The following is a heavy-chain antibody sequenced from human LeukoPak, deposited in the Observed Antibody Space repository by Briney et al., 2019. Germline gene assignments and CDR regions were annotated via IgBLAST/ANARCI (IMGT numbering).Heavy chain of an antibody. D-gene: IGHD3-3*01. V-gene: IGHV3-21*01. CDR1: GFTFNNYC. CDR3: ARDLTDDFWSGYHFDY. CDR2: ISSSSTYI. Sequence: GGSLRLSCAASGFTFNNYCMNWVRQAPGKGLEWVSSISSSSTYIYYADSVKGRFTISRDNAKNSLYLQMNSLRAEDTAVYYCARDLTDDFWSGYHFDYWGQGTLVTVSP. J-gene: IGHJ4*02.